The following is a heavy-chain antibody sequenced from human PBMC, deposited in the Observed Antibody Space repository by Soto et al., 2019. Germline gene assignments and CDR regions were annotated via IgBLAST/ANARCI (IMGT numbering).Heavy chain of an antibody. Sequence: VGSLRLSCGASGLTFSGYGGHRVRQAQGMGLEWVAVIWYDGSNKYYADSVKGRFTISRDNSKNTLYLQMNSLRAEDTAVYYCARDVDCSGGRCLLGRPDYWGQGTLVLGSS. J-gene: IGHJ4*02. CDR3: ARDVDCSGGRCLLGRPDY. CDR1: GLTFSGYG. V-gene: IGHV3-33*01. CDR2: IWYDGSNK. D-gene: IGHD2-15*01.